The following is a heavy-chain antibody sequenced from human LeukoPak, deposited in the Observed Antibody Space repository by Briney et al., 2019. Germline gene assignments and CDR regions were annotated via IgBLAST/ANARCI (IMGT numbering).Heavy chain of an antibody. CDR3: ARGSNYYGSDYFDY. CDR1: GFTFSSYS. D-gene: IGHD3-10*01. Sequence: AGGSLRLSCAASGFTFSSYSMNWVRQAPGKGLEWVSSISSSSSYIYYADSVKGRFTISRDNSKNTLYLQMNSLRAEDTAVYYCARGSNYYGSDYFDYWGQGTLVTVSS. CDR2: ISSSSSYI. V-gene: IGHV3-21*01. J-gene: IGHJ4*02.